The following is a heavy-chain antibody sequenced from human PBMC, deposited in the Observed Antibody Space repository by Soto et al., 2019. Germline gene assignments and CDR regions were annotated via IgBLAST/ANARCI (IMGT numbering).Heavy chain of an antibody. CDR2: IYYSGST. Sequence: SDTLSLTCTVSSGSISSYYGIWILQTPLNGLELIGYIYYSGSTNYNPSLKSRVTISVDTSKNQFSLKLSSVTAADTAVYYCARLVVVVAATEQAAFDIWGQGTMVTVSS. CDR3: ARLVVVVAATEQAAFDI. J-gene: IGHJ3*02. D-gene: IGHD2-15*01. CDR1: SGSISSYY. V-gene: IGHV4-59*08.